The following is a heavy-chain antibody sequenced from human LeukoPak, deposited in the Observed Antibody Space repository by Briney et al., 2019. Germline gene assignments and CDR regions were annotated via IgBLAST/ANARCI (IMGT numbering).Heavy chain of an antibody. J-gene: IGHJ6*02. V-gene: IGHV1-58*02. CDR1: GFTFTSSA. CDR2: IVVGSGNT. D-gene: IGHD3-10*01. Sequence: SVKVSCKASGFTFTSSAMQWVRQARGQRREWIGWIVVGSGNTNYAQKFQERVTITRDMSTSTAYMELSSLRSEDAAVYDCAAGGSAYYYYGMDVWGQGTTVTVSS. CDR3: AAGGSAYYYYGMDV.